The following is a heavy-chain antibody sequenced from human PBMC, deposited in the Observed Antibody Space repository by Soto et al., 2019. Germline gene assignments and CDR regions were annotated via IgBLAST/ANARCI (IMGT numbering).Heavy chain of an antibody. CDR2: INHSGNT. D-gene: IGHD3-10*01. CDR3: ATRRGSGLYYFDY. Sequence: ETLSRKDGIYGWSFDDHNENWIRQSPGKGLEWIGEINHSGNTNYNPSLKSRFTISVDTSKNQFSLKLTSVTAADTAMFYCATRRGSGLYYFDYWGQGALVTVSS. CDR1: GWSFDDHN. V-gene: IGHV4-34*01. J-gene: IGHJ4*02.